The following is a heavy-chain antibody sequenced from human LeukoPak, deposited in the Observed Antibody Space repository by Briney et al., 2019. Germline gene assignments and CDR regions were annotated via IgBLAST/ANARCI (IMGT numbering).Heavy chain of an antibody. CDR2: IQYDESNK. Sequence: GGSLRLSCVASGFIFSKYGMHWVRQAPGRGLEWVAFIQYDESNKYYADSIKGRFTLSRDNSKNTPYLQMNSLRPEDTAVYYCTRGGFYDGSGYYPFDYWGQGTLVTVSS. CDR3: TRGGFYDGSGYYPFDY. J-gene: IGHJ4*02. CDR1: GFIFSKYG. D-gene: IGHD3-22*01. V-gene: IGHV3-30*02.